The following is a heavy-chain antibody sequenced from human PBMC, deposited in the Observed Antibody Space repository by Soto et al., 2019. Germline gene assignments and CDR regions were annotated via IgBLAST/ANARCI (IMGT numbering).Heavy chain of an antibody. J-gene: IGHJ6*02. Sequence: SSETLSLTCSVSGASIDSAAWNWIRQSPSRGLEWLGRTYYRSKWYNDYAVSVKSRITINPDTSKNQFSLQLNSVTPEDTAVYYCARGGYRRGYYGMDVWGQGTTVTVSS. V-gene: IGHV6-1*01. CDR1: GASIDSAA. D-gene: IGHD5-18*01. CDR3: ARGGYRRGYYGMDV. CDR2: TYYRSKWYN.